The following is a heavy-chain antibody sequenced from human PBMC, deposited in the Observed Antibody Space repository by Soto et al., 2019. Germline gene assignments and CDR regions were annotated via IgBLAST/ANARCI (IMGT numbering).Heavy chain of an antibody. CDR2: IYDSGST. V-gene: IGHV4-59*01. D-gene: IGHD2-15*01. CDR1: GGSTSSYY. Sequence: PSETLSLTCTVSGGSTSSYYWSWIRQPPGKGLEWIGYIYDSGSTNYNPSLKSRVTISVDTSKNQFSLRLTSVTAADTAVYYCAAAPRYWGQGTLVTVSS. CDR3: AAAPRY. J-gene: IGHJ4*02.